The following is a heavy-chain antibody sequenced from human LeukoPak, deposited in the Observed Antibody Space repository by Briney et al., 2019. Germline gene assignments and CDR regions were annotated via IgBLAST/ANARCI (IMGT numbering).Heavy chain of an antibody. D-gene: IGHD3-22*01. CDR2: ISGGGNTK. CDR1: GFTFNNYA. CDR3: AGAKESYYDKSGYYSLDY. V-gene: IGHV3-23*01. Sequence: HPGGSLRLSCAASGFTFNNYAMRWVRQAPGKGLEWVSGISGGGNTKFYADSVKGRFTISKDTSKNTLYLHLTSLRVEDTVIYDCAGAKESYYDKSGYYSLDYWGQGTLVTVSS. J-gene: IGHJ4*02.